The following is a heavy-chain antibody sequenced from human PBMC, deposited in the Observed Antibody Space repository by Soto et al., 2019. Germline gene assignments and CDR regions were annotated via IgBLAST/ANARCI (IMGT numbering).Heavy chain of an antibody. CDR3: ARNRYGGYDFDS. CDR2: VAHNGYS. CDR1: SGSITSSNW. J-gene: IGHJ4*02. D-gene: IGHD5-12*01. V-gene: IGHV4-4*02. Sequence: QVQLQESGPGLLKPSGTLSLTCTVSSGSITSSNWWSWVRQPPGKGLEWIGEVAHNGYSHPTSSLKSRVTISIDKSRNQFSLRLTSVTAADTAMYYCARNRYGGYDFDSWGQGTLVAVSS.